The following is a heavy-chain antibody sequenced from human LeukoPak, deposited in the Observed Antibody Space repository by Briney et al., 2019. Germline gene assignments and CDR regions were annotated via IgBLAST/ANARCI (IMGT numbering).Heavy chain of an antibody. CDR2: INHSGST. CDR1: GGSFSGYY. V-gene: IGHV4-34*01. J-gene: IGHJ4*02. CDR3: AWSPNFDY. D-gene: IGHD3-3*01. Sequence: PSETLSLTCAVYGGSFSGYYWSWIRQPPGKGLEWIGEINHSGSTNYNPSLKSRVTISVDTSKNQFSLKLSSVTAADTAVYYCAWSPNFDYWGQGTLVTVSS.